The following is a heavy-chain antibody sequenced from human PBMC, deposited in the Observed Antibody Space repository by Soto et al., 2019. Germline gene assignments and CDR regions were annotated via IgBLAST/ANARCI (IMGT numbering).Heavy chain of an antibody. CDR3: AKDLVTIVVRGVTDVNWFDP. CDR1: GFTFSSYA. J-gene: IGHJ5*02. D-gene: IGHD3-10*01. Sequence: EVQLLESGGGLVQPGGSLRLSCAASGFTFSSYAMSWVRQAPGKWLEWVSAISGSGGSTYYADSVKGRFTISRDNSKNTLYRQMNSLRAEDTAVYYCAKDLVTIVVRGVTDVNWFDPWGQGTLVTVSS. CDR2: ISGSGGST. V-gene: IGHV3-23*01.